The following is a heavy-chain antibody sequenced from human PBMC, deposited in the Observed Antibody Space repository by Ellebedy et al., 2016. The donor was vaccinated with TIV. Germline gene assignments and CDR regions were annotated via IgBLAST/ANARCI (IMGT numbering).Heavy chain of an antibody. CDR1: GFSIITGHY. J-gene: IGHJ4*02. V-gene: IGHV4-38-2*01. Sequence: MPSETLSLTCSVSGFSIITGHYWAWIRQPPGRGLEWIGSVYLNGDTFYNPSLKSRVTVSVTSNNHFSLKLTSVTAADTAVYYCARGQYSSDPHFDYWGQGTLVTVSS. D-gene: IGHD6-25*01. CDR2: VYLNGDT. CDR3: ARGQYSSDPHFDY.